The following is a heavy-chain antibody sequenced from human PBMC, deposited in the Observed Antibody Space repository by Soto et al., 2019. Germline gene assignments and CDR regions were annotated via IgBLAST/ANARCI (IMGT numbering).Heavy chain of an antibody. D-gene: IGHD3-3*01. V-gene: IGHV1-2*02. J-gene: IGHJ5*02. CDR2: INPNSGAT. CDR3: ARGGGTILAPLP. CDR1: GYTFTGYF. Sequence: ASVKVSCKASGYTFTGYFMHWVRQAPGQGLEWMRWINPNSGATKYAQKFQGRVTLSRDTSISTAYMELSGLRSDDPAVYYCARGGGTILAPLPWGQGTLVTVS.